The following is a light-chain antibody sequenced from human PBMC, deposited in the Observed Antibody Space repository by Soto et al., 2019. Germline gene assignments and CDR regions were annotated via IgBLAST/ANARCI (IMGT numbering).Light chain of an antibody. CDR2: AAS. J-gene: IGKJ5*01. CDR3: QQLSGYPIT. V-gene: IGKV1-9*01. CDR1: QGIISY. Sequence: IQLTQSPSSLSASVGDRVTITCRASQGIISYLAWYQQKSGKAPKLLIYAASTLQSGVTARFSGRGSGTDVTLTIRRLETEEAETYDCQQLSGYPITVGQGTRREIK.